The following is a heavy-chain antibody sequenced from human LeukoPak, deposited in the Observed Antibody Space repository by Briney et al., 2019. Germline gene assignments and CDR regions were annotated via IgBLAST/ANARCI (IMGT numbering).Heavy chain of an antibody. CDR1: GGSISSYY. J-gene: IGHJ4*02. CDR3: ARQLSTLFDY. CDR2: IYYSGST. Sequence: SETLSLTCTVSGGSISSYYWSWIRQPPGKGLEWIGYIYYSGSTNYNPSLKSRVTMSVDTSKNQFSLKLSSVTAADTAVYYCARQLSTLFDYWGQGTLVTVSS. D-gene: IGHD2/OR15-2a*01. V-gene: IGHV4-59*08.